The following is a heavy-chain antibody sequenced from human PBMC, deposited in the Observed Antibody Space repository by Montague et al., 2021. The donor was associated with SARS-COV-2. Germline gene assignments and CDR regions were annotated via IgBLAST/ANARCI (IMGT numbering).Heavy chain of an antibody. V-gene: IGHV3-20*01. CDR1: GFTFDDYG. J-gene: IGHJ4*02. CDR2: ISRSGYRT. Sequence: SLRLSCAVSGFTFDDYGMSWVRQAPGKGLEWVSGISRSGYRTAYGDSVKGRFTISRDNAKNSLYLQMNSLRVEDTAFYHCSRGGGMIRGVGEFWGQGILVSVSS. D-gene: IGHD3-10*01. CDR3: SRGGGMIRGVGEF.